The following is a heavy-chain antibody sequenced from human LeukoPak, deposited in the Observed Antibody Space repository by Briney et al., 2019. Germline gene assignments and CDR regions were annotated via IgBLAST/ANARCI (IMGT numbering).Heavy chain of an antibody. CDR3: ARDQAGSGHYADY. CDR2: IRYDGSSK. Sequence: GGSLRLSCAASEFTFSNYAMHWVRQAPGKGLEWLAYIRYDGSSKYYADFVKGRFTISRDYSKSTLYLHMNSLRAEDTAVYYCARDQAGSGHYADYWGRGTLVTVSS. D-gene: IGHD3-10*01. J-gene: IGHJ4*02. V-gene: IGHV3-30*02. CDR1: EFTFSNYA.